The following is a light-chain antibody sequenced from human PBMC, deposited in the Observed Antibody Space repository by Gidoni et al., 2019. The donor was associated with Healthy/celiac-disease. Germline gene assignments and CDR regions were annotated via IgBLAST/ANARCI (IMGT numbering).Light chain of an antibody. J-gene: IGLJ2*01. CDR2: QDS. CDR3: QAWDSSTAV. V-gene: IGLV3-1*01. CDR1: KWGDKY. Sequence: SYELTQPPSVSVSPGQTASIPCSGDKWGDKYACWYQQKTGQSPVLVIYQDSKRPSGIPERFSGSNSGNTATLTISGTQAMDEADYYCQAWDSSTAVFGGGTKLTVL.